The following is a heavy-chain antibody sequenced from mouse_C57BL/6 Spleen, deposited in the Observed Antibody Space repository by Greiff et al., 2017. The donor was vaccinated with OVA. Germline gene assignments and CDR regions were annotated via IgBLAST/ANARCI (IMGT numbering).Heavy chain of an antibody. J-gene: IGHJ2*01. CDR3: ARIRDYDGGSDY. CDR1: GFSLPSYG. CDR2: IWSGGST. D-gene: IGHD2-4*01. V-gene: IGHV2-2*01. Sequence: QVQLQQSGPGLVQPSQSLSITCPVSGFSLPSYGVHWVRQSPGKGLEWLGVIWSGGSTDYNAAFISRLSISQDNSKSQVFFKMNSMQADDAAKYYCARIRDYDGGSDYWGQGTTLTVSA.